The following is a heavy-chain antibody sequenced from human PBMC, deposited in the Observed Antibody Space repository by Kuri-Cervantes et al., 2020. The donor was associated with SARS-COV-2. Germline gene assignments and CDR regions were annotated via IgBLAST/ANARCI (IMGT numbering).Heavy chain of an antibody. D-gene: IGHD3-10*01. V-gene: IGHV1-69*13. Sequence: SVKVSCKASGGTLNTYSFSWVRQAPGQGLEWMGGIMPIFGTADYAQKFQDRVTITADEPTNTAYMELSSLRSEDTAVYYCARGKKGNFDYWGQGTLVTVSS. CDR1: GGTLNTYS. CDR2: IMPIFGTA. CDR3: ARGKKGNFDY. J-gene: IGHJ4*02.